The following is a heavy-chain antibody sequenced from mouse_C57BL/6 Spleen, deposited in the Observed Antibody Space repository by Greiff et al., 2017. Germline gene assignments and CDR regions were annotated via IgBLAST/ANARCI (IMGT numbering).Heavy chain of an antibody. CDR1: GYTFTSYW. Sequence: QVQLQQPGTELVKPGASVKLSCKASGYTFTSYWMHWVKQRPGQGLEWIGNINPSYGGTNYNEKFKSKATLTVDKSSSTAYMQLSSLTSEDSAVYYCASDGYSHWYFDVWGTGTTVTVSS. J-gene: IGHJ1*03. CDR2: INPSYGGT. V-gene: IGHV1-53*01. D-gene: IGHD2-3*01. CDR3: ASDGYSHWYFDV.